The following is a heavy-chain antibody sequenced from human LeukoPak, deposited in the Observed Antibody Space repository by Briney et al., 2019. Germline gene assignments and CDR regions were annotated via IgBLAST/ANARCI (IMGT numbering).Heavy chain of an antibody. CDR2: INHSGST. V-gene: IGHV4-34*01. D-gene: IGHD3-22*01. Sequence: SETLSLTCAVYGGSFSGYYWSWIRQPPGKGLECIGEINHSGSTNYNPSLKSRVTISVDTSKNQFSLKLSSVTAADTAVYYCARGGFPWLFPLDYWGQGTLVTVSS. CDR3: ARGGFPWLFPLDY. CDR1: GGSFSGYY. J-gene: IGHJ4*02.